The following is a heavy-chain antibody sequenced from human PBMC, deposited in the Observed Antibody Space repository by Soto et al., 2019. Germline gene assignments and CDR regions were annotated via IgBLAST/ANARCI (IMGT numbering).Heavy chain of an antibody. Sequence: PGASVKVSCKASGGTFSSYTISWVRQAPGQGLEWMGRIIPILGIANYAQKFQGRVTITADKSTSTAYMELSSLRSEDTAVYYCARDLESSGWTLKGANPFQHWGQGTLVTVSS. D-gene: IGHD6-19*01. CDR2: IIPILGIA. CDR1: GGTFSSYT. J-gene: IGHJ1*01. V-gene: IGHV1-69*04. CDR3: ARDLESSGWTLKGANPFQH.